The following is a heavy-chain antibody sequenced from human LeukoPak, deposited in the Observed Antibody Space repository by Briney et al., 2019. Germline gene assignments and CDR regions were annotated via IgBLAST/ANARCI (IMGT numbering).Heavy chain of an antibody. D-gene: IGHD3-22*01. V-gene: IGHV3-53*01. J-gene: IGHJ4*02. Sequence: GGSLRLSCAASGFTVSSNYMSWVRQAPGKGLEWVSVIYSGGSTYYADSVKGRFTISRDNSKNTLYLQMNSLRAEDIAVYYCARDPYYYDSSAFYPFDYWGQGTLVTVSS. CDR3: ARDPYYYDSSAFYPFDY. CDR2: IYSGGST. CDR1: GFTVSSNY.